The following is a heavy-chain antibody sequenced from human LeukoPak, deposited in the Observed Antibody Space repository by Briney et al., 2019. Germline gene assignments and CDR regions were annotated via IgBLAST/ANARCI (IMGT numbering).Heavy chain of an antibody. CDR3: ASGRYSGSSKNFDY. CDR2: INHSGST. J-gene: IGHJ4*02. D-gene: IGHD6-6*01. Sequence: SETLSLTCAVYGGSFSGCYWSWIRQPPGKGLEWIGEINHSGSTNYNPSLKSRVTISVDTSKNQFSLKLSSVTAADTAVYYCASGRYSGSSKNFDYWGQGTLVTVSS. V-gene: IGHV4-34*01. CDR1: GGSFSGCY.